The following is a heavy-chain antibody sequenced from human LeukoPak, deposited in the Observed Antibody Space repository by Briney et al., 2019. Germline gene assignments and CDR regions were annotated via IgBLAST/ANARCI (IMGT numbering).Heavy chain of an antibody. D-gene: IGHD3-16*01. J-gene: IGHJ4*02. CDR2: INTNSGGT. V-gene: IGHV1-2*02. CDR1: GYTFTGYY. Sequence: ASVKVSCKASGYTFTGYYMHWLRQAPGQGLEWMGWINTNSGGTNYAQKFQGRVTMTRDTSINTAYMELSRLTSDDTAVYYCARDLSSPITFGGLFWGQGTLVTVSS. CDR3: ARDLSSPITFGGLF.